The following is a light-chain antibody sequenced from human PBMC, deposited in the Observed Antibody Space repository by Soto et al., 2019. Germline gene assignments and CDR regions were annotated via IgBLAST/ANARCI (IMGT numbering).Light chain of an antibody. J-gene: IGKJ1*01. CDR2: KAS. V-gene: IGKV1-5*03. CDR3: QHFNDYDVA. Sequence: DIQMTQSPSTLSASVGDSVTITCRASQNIDMWLAWYQQKPGKAPRGVINKASTLENGVPSRFSGSGLGTEFTLTIDSLQPDDFATYYCQHFNDYDVAVGQGTRVEVK. CDR1: QNIDMW.